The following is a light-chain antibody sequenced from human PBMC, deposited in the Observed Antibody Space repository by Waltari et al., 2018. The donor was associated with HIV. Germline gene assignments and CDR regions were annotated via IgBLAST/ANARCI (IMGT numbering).Light chain of an antibody. J-gene: IGLJ2*01. CDR1: NSNLGTHE. Sequence: QSVLTQPPSVSGAPGQRVTLSCTGDNSNLGTHEVHWYQQFPGTAPQLLIYNTNDRPSGVPDRFSGSKSGTSASLAITGLQAEDEADYYCQSSDNTLSGSVFGGGTKLTVL. CDR3: QSSDNTLSGSV. CDR2: NTN. V-gene: IGLV1-40*01.